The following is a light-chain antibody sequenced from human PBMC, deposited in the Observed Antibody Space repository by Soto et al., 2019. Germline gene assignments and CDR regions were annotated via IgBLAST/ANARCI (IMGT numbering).Light chain of an antibody. CDR2: GND. Sequence: QSVLTQPPSASGTPGQRVAISCSGSSSNIGSHTVNWYQQLPGTAPKLLIYGNDQRPSGVQDRFSGSKSGTSASLAISGLQSEDEVDYYCAAWDDSLNGPVFGGGTKLTVL. V-gene: IGLV1-44*01. CDR1: SSNIGSHT. J-gene: IGLJ3*02. CDR3: AAWDDSLNGPV.